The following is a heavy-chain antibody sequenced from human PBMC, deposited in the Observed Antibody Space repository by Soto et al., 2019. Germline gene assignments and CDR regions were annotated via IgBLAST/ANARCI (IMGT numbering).Heavy chain of an antibody. V-gene: IGHV1-69*01. Sequence: QVQLVQSGVEVKKPGSSVNVSCKASGGTFNSYGIRWVRQAPGQGLEWMGGIIPISATANHAQKFQCRVTLTADESTNTVYMELSSLRYADTAVYYCARDGGASSGMAVWGQGTTVIVAS. CDR1: GGTFNSYG. CDR2: IIPISATA. J-gene: IGHJ6*02. CDR3: ARDGGASSGMAV. D-gene: IGHD3-16*01.